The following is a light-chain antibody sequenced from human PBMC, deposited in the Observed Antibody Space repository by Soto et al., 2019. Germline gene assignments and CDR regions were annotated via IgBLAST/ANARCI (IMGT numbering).Light chain of an antibody. Sequence: EIVLTQSPATLYFSPGERATLSCRASQSINSYLAWYQQKHGQAPRLLIFDASNRATGIPARFTGSVSGTDFTDFTLTISSLEPEDFAVYYCQQRSNWPYTFGQGTKLEIK. CDR1: QSINSY. J-gene: IGKJ2*01. V-gene: IGKV3-11*01. CDR2: DAS. CDR3: QQRSNWPYT.